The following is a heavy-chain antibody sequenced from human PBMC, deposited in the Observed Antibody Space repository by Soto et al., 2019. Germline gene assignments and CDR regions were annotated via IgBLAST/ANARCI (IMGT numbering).Heavy chain of an antibody. J-gene: IGHJ5*01. CDR2: INPSGGST. V-gene: IGHV1-46*01. CDR3: ATAAYSTSWYDF. D-gene: IGHD6-13*01. CDR1: GYTFTDYY. Sequence: ASVKVSCKSSGYTFTDYYIHWVRQAPGQGLEWMGLINPSGGSTSYAQKFQGRVTMTRDTSTSTVYMELSSLRSEDTAVYYCATAAYSTSWYDFWSQGTLVTVSS.